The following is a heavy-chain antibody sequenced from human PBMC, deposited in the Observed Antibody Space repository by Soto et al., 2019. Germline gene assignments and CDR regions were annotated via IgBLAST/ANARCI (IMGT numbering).Heavy chain of an antibody. CDR2: ISSSGSTI. V-gene: IGHV3-48*03. CDR1: GFTFSSYE. Sequence: GGSLRLSCAASGFTFSSYEMNWVRQSPGKGLEWVSYISSSGSTIYYADSVKGRFTISRDNAKNSLYLQMNSLRAEDTAVYYCATRYCSSTICYLPFDPWGQGTLVTVSS. CDR3: ATRYCSSTICYLPFDP. J-gene: IGHJ5*02. D-gene: IGHD2-2*01.